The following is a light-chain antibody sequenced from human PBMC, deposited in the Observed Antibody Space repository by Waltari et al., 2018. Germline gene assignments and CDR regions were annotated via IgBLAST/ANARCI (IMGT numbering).Light chain of an antibody. CDR1: RSNTWSNT. CDR2: MNN. Sequence: QPVLAQPPSASGTPGLKIPISCSGSRSNTWSNTVNWYQPRPAAAPRLLLRMNNQRPSGVPDRFSGSKSGTSASLAISGLQSEDEADYYCAVWDDSLNVPVCGTGTKVTVL. J-gene: IGLJ1*01. V-gene: IGLV1-44*01. CDR3: AVWDDSLNVPV.